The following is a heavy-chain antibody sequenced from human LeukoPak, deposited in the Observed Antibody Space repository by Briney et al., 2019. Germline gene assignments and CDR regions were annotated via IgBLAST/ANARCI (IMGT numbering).Heavy chain of an antibody. D-gene: IGHD4-17*01. V-gene: IGHV3-30-3*01. CDR2: ISYDGSNN. CDR3: ARDIRTTSAKGYFDY. Sequence: GGSPRLSCAASGFTFSIYVMHWVRQAPGKGLEWVAVISYDGSNNFYADSVKGRFTISRDNSKNTLYLQMTSLTAADTAVYYCARDIRTTSAKGYFDYWGQGTLVTVSS. CDR1: GFTFSIYV. J-gene: IGHJ4*02.